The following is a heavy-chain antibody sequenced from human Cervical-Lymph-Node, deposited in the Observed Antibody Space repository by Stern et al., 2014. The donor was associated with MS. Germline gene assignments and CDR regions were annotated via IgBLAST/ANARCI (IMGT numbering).Heavy chain of an antibody. CDR2: INPSGGST. J-gene: IGHJ6*02. CDR1: GYTVTTYY. V-gene: IGHV1-46*01. CDR3: AREVAGHRLGMMDV. D-gene: IGHD6-19*01. Sequence: VQLVQSGAEVKKPGASGKVSCKASGYTVTTYYMHWGRQAPGQGLEWMGIINPSGGSTSYAQKFQGRVTMTRDTSTSTVYMELSSLRSEDTAVYYCAREVAGHRLGMMDVWGQGTTVTVSS.